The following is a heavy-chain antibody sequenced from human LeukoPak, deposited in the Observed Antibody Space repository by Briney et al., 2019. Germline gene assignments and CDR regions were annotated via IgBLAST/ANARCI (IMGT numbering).Heavy chain of an antibody. J-gene: IGHJ4*02. D-gene: IGHD3-22*01. V-gene: IGHV3-48*03. CDR3: ARESYRGGYYFDY. Sequence: GGSLRLSCAASGFTFSSHEMNWVRQAPGKGVEWVSYISSSGSTIYYADSVKGRFTISRDNAKNSLYLQMNSLRAEDTAVYYCARESYRGGYYFDYWGQGTLVTVSS. CDR1: GFTFSSHE. CDR2: ISSSGSTI.